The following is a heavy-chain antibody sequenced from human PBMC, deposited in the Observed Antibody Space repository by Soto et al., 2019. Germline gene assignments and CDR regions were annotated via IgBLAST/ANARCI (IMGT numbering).Heavy chain of an antibody. V-gene: IGHV3-21*01. D-gene: IGHD2-15*01. J-gene: IGHJ3*02. CDR2: ISSSGNYI. Sequence: TWWSLRLSCSASGFSISSYEMNWFRQAPGKGLEWVSAISSSGNYIYYADSVKGRFTISRVSAKNSLFLQMNSLRAADTALYYCVREGKSTGGPDGFDIWGQGTMVTVSS. CDR3: VREGKSTGGPDGFDI. CDR1: GFSISSYE.